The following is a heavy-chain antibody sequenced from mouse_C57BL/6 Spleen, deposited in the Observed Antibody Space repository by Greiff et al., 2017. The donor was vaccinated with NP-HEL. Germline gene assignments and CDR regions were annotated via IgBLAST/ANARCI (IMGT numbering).Heavy chain of an antibody. CDR3: TKGYSNYHVLFDY. CDR2: IRNKANNHAT. D-gene: IGHD2-5*01. Sequence: EVKLVESGGGLVQPGGSMKLSCAASGFTFSDAWMDWVRQSPEKGLEWVAEIRNKANNHATYYAESVKGRFTISRDDSKSSVYLQMNSLRAEDTGIYYCTKGYSNYHVLFDYWGQGTTLTVSS. J-gene: IGHJ2*01. CDR1: GFTFSDAW. V-gene: IGHV6-6*01.